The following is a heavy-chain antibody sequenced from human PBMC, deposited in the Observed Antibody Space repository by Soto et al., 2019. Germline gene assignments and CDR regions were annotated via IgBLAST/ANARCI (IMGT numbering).Heavy chain of an antibody. V-gene: IGHV4-30-2*01. J-gene: IGHJ4*02. Sequence: PSETLSLTCAVSGGSISSGGYSWSWIRQPPGKGLEWIGYIYHSGSTYYNPSLKSRVTISVDRSKNQFSLKLSSVTAADTAVYYCARGFGGYCSGGSCYSLPLLDYWGQGTLVTVSS. CDR3: ARGFGGYCSGGSCYSLPLLDY. CDR2: IYHSGST. CDR1: GGSISSGGYS. D-gene: IGHD2-15*01.